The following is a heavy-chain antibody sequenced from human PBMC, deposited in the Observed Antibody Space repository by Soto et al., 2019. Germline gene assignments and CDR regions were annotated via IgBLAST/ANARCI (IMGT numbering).Heavy chain of an antibody. CDR3: ARPTCTNGVCYDYYYYGMDV. CDR1: RYTFTSYD. D-gene: IGHD2-8*01. CDR2: MNPNSGNT. V-gene: IGHV1-8*01. Sequence: ASVKVSCKASRYTFTSYDINWVRQATGQGLEWMGWMNPNSGNTGYAQKFQGRVTMTRNTSISTAYMELSSLRSEDTAVYYCARPTCTNGVCYDYYYYGMDVWGQGTTVTVSS. J-gene: IGHJ6*02.